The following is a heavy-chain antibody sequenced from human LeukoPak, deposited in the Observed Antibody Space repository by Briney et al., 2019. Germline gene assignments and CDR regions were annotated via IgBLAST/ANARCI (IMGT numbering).Heavy chain of an antibody. V-gene: IGHV4-4*07. CDR2: IYTSGST. D-gene: IGHD6-13*01. Sequence: SETLSLTCTVSGGSISSYYWGWIRQPAGKGLEWIGRIYTSGSTNYNPSLKSRVTMSVDTSKNQFSLKLSSVTAADTAVYYCAGSIAAAGTPRYYYYYYMDVWGKGTTVTVSS. J-gene: IGHJ6*03. CDR3: AGSIAAAGTPRYYYYYYMDV. CDR1: GGSISSYY.